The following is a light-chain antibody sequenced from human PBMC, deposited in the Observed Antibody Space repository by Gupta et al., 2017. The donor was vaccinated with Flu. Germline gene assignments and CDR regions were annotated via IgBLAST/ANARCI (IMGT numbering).Light chain of an antibody. CDR2: QNS. J-gene: IGLJ2*01. Sequence: SYELPPPPSLSVSPGPTASITCSGDRLGDTYACWYQQKPGQSPVLVIYQNSKPPSAIPDPFSSSNSANTVTLTSSGTEAKDEDDYDCQAWDRSTDVFGGGTKLTVL. CDR1: RLGDTY. CDR3: QAWDRSTDV. V-gene: IGLV3-1*01.